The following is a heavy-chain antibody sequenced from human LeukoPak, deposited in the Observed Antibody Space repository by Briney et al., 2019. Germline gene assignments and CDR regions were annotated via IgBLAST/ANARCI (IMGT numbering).Heavy chain of an antibody. CDR3: ATVAVIRGVTYFDY. Sequence: SETLSLTCTASGGSISSYYWSWIRQPPGKGLEWIAYLFYSGSTDYNPSLESRVTISVDTSKNQFSLKLRSVTAADTAVYYCATVAVIRGVTYFDYWGQGTLVTVSS. V-gene: IGHV4-59*01. D-gene: IGHD3-10*01. CDR1: GGSISSYY. J-gene: IGHJ4*02. CDR2: LFYSGST.